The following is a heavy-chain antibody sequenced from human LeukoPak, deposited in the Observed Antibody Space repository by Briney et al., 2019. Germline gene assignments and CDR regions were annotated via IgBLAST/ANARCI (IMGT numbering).Heavy chain of an antibody. CDR2: INPNSGGT. CDR3: ARPNHYGDWNFDY. V-gene: IGHV1-2*02. CDR1: GYTFTGYY. Sequence: GASVKVSCKASGYTFTGYYMHWVRQAPGQGLEWMGWINPNSGGTNYAQKFQGRVTMTRDTSISTAYMELSRLRSDDTAVYYCARPNHYGDWNFDYWGQGTLVTVSS. J-gene: IGHJ4*02. D-gene: IGHD4-17*01.